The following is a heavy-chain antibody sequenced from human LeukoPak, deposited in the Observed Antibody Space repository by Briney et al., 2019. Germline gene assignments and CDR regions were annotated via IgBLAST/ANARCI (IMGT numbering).Heavy chain of an antibody. Sequence: SETLSLTCAVYGGSFSGYYWSWIRQPPGKGLEWIREINHSGSTNYNPSLKSRVTISVDTSKNQFSLKLSSVTAADTAVYYCASRSSWYRTFDYWGQGTLVTVSS. J-gene: IGHJ4*02. CDR3: ASRSSWYRTFDY. V-gene: IGHV4-34*01. CDR2: INHSGST. CDR1: GGSFSGYY. D-gene: IGHD6-13*01.